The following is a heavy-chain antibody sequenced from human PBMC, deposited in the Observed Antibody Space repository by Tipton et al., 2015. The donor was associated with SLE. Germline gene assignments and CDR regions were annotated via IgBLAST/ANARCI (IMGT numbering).Heavy chain of an antibody. J-gene: IGHJ4*02. V-gene: IGHV3-30*04. D-gene: IGHD2-2*01. CDR3: ARDMGGRSSMWLFDY. Sequence: RSLRLSCTASGFSFGDFAIHWVRQSPGKGLEWLALISFPGTSTVYADSVKGRFTLSRDNSRNTVFVEMSSLRSEDTAIYYCARDMGGRSSMWLFDYWGQGTLVTVSS. CDR2: ISFPGTST. CDR1: GFSFGDFA.